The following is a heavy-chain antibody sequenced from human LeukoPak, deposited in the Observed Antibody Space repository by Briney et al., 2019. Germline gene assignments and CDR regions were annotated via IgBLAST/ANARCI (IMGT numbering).Heavy chain of an antibody. V-gene: IGHV3-21*01. CDR1: GFTFSSYS. CDR2: ISSSSSYI. J-gene: IGHJ3*02. D-gene: IGHD1-26*01. CDR3: ARPGSYRLNDAFDI. Sequence: KSGGSLRLSCAASGFTFSSYSMNWVRQAPGKGLEWVSSISSSSSYIYYADSVKGRFTISRDNAKNSLYLQMNSLRAEDTAVYYCARPGSYRLNDAFDIWGQGTMVTVSS.